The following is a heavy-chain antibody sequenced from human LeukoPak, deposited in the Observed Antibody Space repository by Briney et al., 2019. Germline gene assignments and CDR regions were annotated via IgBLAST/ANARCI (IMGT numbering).Heavy chain of an antibody. Sequence: GASVKVSCKASGYTFTSYGVSWVRQAPGQGLEWMGWISAYNGNTNYAQKLQGRVTMTTDTSTSTAYMELRSLRSDDTAVYYCARGLDPWDYYDSSGGFDYWGQGTLVTVSS. CDR2: ISAYNGNT. J-gene: IGHJ4*02. CDR1: GYTFTSYG. V-gene: IGHV1-18*01. D-gene: IGHD3-22*01. CDR3: ARGLDPWDYYDSSGGFDY.